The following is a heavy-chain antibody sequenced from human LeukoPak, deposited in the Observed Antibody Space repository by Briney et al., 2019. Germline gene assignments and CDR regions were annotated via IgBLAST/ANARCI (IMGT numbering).Heavy chain of an antibody. CDR1: GYTFTSYG. D-gene: IGHD6-13*01. Sequence: GASVKVSCKASGYTFTSYGISWVRQAPGQGLEWMGWISAYNGNTNYAQKLQGRVTMTTDTSTSTAYMELRSLRSDDTAVYYCAREKLLSSWYYYNTHNWFDPWGQGTLVTVSS. CDR3: AREKLLSSWYYYNTHNWFDP. CDR2: ISAYNGNT. V-gene: IGHV1-18*01. J-gene: IGHJ5*02.